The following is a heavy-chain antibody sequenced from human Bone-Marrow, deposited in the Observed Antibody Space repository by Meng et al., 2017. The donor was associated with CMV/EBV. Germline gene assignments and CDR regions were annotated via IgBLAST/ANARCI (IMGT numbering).Heavy chain of an antibody. CDR2: INPNSGGT. D-gene: IGHD2-2*01. J-gene: IGHJ3*02. Sequence: ASVKVSCKASGYTFTGYYMHWVRQAPGQGLEWMGWINPNSGGTNYAQKFQGRVTMTRDTSISTAYMELSRLRSDDTAVYYCAELGYCSSTNCRTEALDDFDIWGQGTIVTVSS. CDR3: AELGYCSSTNCRTEALDDFDI. V-gene: IGHV1-2*02. CDR1: GYTFTGYY.